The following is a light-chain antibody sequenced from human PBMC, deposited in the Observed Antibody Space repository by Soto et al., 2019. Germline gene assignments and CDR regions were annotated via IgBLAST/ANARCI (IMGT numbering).Light chain of an antibody. CDR2: SNN. Sequence: QLVLTQPPSASGTPGQRVTISCSGSSSNIGSTYVYWYQQLPGTAPKLLIFSNNQRLSGVPDRFSGSKSGTSASLAISGLRSEDEADYYCAAWDDSLSGFWVFGGGTKLTVL. V-gene: IGLV1-47*02. CDR1: SSNIGSTY. J-gene: IGLJ3*02. CDR3: AAWDDSLSGFWV.